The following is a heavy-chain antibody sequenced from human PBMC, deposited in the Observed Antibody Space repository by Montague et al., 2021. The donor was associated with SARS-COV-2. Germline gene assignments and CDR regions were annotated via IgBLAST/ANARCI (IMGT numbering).Heavy chain of an antibody. D-gene: IGHD3-10*01. Sequence: PALVKPTQTLTLTCTFSGFSLSTSGMCVSWIRQPPGKALEWLAPIDWDDDKYYSTSLKTRLTISKDTSKNQVVLTMTNMDPVDTATYYCARTWTFGELLYDAFDIWGQGKMVTVSS. V-gene: IGHV2-70*01. CDR3: ARTWTFGELLYDAFDI. J-gene: IGHJ3*02. CDR2: IDWDDDK. CDR1: GFSLSTSGMC.